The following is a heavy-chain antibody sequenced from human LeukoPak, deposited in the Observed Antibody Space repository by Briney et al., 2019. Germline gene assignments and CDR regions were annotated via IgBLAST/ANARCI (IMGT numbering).Heavy chain of an antibody. CDR2: VSYSGST. V-gene: IGHV4-39*01. CDR1: GDSLSSSSYY. Sequence: SETLSLTCTVSGDSLSSSSYYWGWIRQPPGKGLEWIGSVSYSGSTYYNPSLKSRVTISVDTSKNQFSLKLSSVAAADTAVYYCARQKRWDGYTLDSWGQGTLVTVSS. J-gene: IGHJ4*02. CDR3: ARQKRWDGYTLDS. D-gene: IGHD5-24*01.